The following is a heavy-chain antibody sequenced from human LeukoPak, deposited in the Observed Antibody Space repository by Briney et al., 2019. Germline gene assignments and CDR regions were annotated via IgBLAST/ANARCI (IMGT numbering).Heavy chain of an antibody. V-gene: IGHV3-23*01. Sequence: GGSLRLSCAASGFTFSSYAMSWVRQAPGKGLEWVSAISGSGDATYYADSVKGRFTISRDNSKNTLYVQMNSLRAEDTAVYYCARGADSSGWYKGLFDYWGQGTLVTVSS. D-gene: IGHD6-19*01. CDR3: ARGADSSGWYKGLFDY. J-gene: IGHJ4*02. CDR2: ISGSGDAT. CDR1: GFTFSSYA.